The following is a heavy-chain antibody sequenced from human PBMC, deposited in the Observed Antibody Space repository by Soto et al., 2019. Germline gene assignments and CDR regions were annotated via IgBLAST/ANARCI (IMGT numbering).Heavy chain of an antibody. CDR2: ISSASTII. D-gene: IGHD3-9*01. J-gene: IGHJ4*02. CDR3: ARDHESDWYTRYFDY. CDR1: GFTFSNYN. V-gene: IGHV3-48*01. Sequence: EVQLVESGGVLVQPGGSLRLSCAASGFTFSNYNMNWVRQAPGKGLEWVSYISSASTIIYYADSVKGRFTISRDDAKNSLYLQMNSLRVEDTAVYYCARDHESDWYTRYFDYCGQGTLATVSS.